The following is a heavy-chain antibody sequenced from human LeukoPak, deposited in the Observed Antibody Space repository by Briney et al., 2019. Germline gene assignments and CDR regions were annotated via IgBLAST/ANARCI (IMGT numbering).Heavy chain of an antibody. CDR3: ARLGIQLWRSYYFDY. Sequence: SETLSLTCTVSGGSISSSSYYWGWIRQPPGKGLEWIGSIYYSGSTYYNPSLKSRVTISVDTSKNQFSLKLSSVTAADTAVYYCARLGIQLWRSYYFDYWGQGTQVTVSS. V-gene: IGHV4-39*01. CDR1: GGSISSSSYY. J-gene: IGHJ4*02. CDR2: IYYSGST. D-gene: IGHD5-18*01.